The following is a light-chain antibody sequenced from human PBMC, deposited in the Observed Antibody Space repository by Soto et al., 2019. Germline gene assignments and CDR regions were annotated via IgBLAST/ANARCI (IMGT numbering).Light chain of an antibody. V-gene: IGKV1-39*01. Sequence: DIQMTQSPCSLSASVGGRVTGTCRASQSIGTYLHWYQQKAGKAPKLLIYAASNLQSGVPSRFSGSGSGTAFTLTMNSLQPEDFATYYCQQGYSTPWTFGQGTKVDIK. J-gene: IGKJ1*01. CDR3: QQGYSTPWT. CDR2: AAS. CDR1: QSIGTY.